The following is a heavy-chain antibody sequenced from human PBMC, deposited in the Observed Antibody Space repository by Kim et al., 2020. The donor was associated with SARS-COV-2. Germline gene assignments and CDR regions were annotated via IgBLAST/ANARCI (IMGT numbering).Heavy chain of an antibody. CDR3: AKARDSTAYYYLPDFDY. Sequence: GGSLRLSCAASGFTFDSYAMGWVRQAPGMGLEWVALISGSAASTYPADSVKGRFIISRDNYKNTLYLQMNSLRVEDTAVYYCAKARDSTAYYYLPDFDYWCQGTLVTVSS. D-gene: IGHD3-22*01. CDR1: GFTFDSYA. CDR2: ISGSAAST. V-gene: IGHV3-23*01. J-gene: IGHJ4*02.